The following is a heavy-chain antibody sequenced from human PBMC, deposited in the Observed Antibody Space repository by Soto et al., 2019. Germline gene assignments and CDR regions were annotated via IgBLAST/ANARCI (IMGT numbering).Heavy chain of an antibody. J-gene: IGHJ4*02. CDR1: GDSISRSHW. V-gene: IGHV4-4*02. Sequence: QVQLQESGPGLVRPSGALSVTCAVSGDSISRSHWWSWVRQSPGKGLEWTGEISHSGITNYNPSLKSRVTISGEKSKNQLSLKLTSVTAADSAVYYCARVRYDRSGFDHWGQGTVVSVSS. D-gene: IGHD3-22*01. CDR3: ARVRYDRSGFDH. CDR2: ISHSGIT.